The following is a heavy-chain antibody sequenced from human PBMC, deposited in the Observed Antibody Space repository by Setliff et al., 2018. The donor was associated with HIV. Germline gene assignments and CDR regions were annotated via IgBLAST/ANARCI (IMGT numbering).Heavy chain of an antibody. J-gene: IGHJ5*02. Sequence: KPSETLSLTCTVSGGSISSGSYYWSWIRQHPGKGLEWIGYIYYSGSTYYNPSLKNRMTISEDTSKNQLTLKLSSGTAADTAVYYCARALRRVTGSEWFDPWGQGTLVTVSS. CDR3: ARALRRVTGSEWFDP. CDR1: GGSISSGSYY. CDR2: IYYSGST. V-gene: IGHV4-31*03. D-gene: IGHD2-21*02.